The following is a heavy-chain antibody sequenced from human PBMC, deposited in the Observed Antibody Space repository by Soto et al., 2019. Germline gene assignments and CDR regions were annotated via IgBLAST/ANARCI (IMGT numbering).Heavy chain of an antibody. CDR2: IMPIFRTP. D-gene: IGHD1-1*01. CDR3: ARDNDRPQLGGNYYYILDV. J-gene: IGHJ6*02. CDR1: GGTFRNSA. Sequence: QVQLEQSGAEVKKPGSSVKLSCKASGGTFRNSAISWVRQAPGQGLEWMGGIMPIFRTPDYAHKFQGRVTITADESTSTAYMELSGLRSDDTAVYYCARDNDRPQLGGNYYYILDVWGHGTTVTVSS. V-gene: IGHV1-69*12.